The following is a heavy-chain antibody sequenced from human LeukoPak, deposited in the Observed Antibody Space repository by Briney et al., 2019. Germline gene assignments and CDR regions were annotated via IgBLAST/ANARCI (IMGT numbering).Heavy chain of an antibody. J-gene: IGHJ6*03. D-gene: IGHD3-3*01. Sequence: PGGSLRLSCAVSGFTVSSNYMNWVRQAPGKGLEWVSVMYSGGSTYYADSVKGRFTISRDNSKNTLHLQMNSLRAEDTAVYYCKKRLRFLEWLLDYYYYYMDVWGKGTTVTVSS. CDR1: GFTVSSNY. V-gene: IGHV3-53*05. CDR2: MYSGGST. CDR3: KKRLRFLEWLLDYYYYYMDV.